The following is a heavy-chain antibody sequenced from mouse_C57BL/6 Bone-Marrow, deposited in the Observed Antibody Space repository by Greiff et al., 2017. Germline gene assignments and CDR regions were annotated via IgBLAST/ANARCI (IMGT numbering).Heavy chain of an antibody. D-gene: IGHD1-1*01. CDR2: IDPSDSYT. CDR3: TRSLIYYGTNY. Sequence: QVQLQQPGAELVRPGTSVKLSCKASGYTFTSYWMHWVKQRPGQGLEWIGVIDPSDSYTNYNQKFKGKATLTVDTSSSTAYMQLSSLTSEDTAVYYCTRSLIYYGTNYWGQGTTLTVSS. V-gene: IGHV1-59*01. CDR1: GYTFTSYW. J-gene: IGHJ2*01.